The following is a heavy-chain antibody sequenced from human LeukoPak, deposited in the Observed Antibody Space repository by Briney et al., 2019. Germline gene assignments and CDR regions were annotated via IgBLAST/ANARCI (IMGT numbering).Heavy chain of an antibody. V-gene: IGHV1-2*02. J-gene: IGHJ6*03. CDR1: GYTFTGYY. CDR3: ARGRTGTTGYYYYYYMDV. D-gene: IGHD1-7*01. CDR2: INPNSGGT. Sequence: GASVKVSCKASGYTFTGYYMHWVRQAPGQELEWMGWINPNSGGTNYAQKFQGRVTMTRNTSISTAYMELSSLRSEDTAVYYCARGRTGTTGYYYYYYMDVWGKGTTVTVSS.